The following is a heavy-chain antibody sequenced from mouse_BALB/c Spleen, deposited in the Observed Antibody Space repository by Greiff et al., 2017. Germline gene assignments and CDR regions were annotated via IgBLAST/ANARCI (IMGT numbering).Heavy chain of an antibody. Sequence: EVKLMESGGGLVKPGGSLKLSCAASGFTFSSYAMSWVRQSPEKRLEWVAEISSGGSYTYYPDTVTGRFTISRDNAKNTLYLEMSSLRSEDTAMYYCARDMITTKEVAMDYWGQGTSVTVSS. CDR3: ARDMITTKEVAMDY. CDR2: ISSGGSYT. J-gene: IGHJ4*01. CDR1: GFTFSSYA. V-gene: IGHV5-9-4*01. D-gene: IGHD2-4*01.